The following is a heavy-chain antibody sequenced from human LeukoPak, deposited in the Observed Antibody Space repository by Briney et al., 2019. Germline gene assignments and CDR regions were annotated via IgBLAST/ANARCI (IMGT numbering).Heavy chain of an antibody. CDR2: IYYSGST. CDR3: ARPMVRGSPDAFDI. J-gene: IGHJ3*02. Sequence: MSSETLSLTCTVSGGSISTYYWSWIRQSPGKGLGWIGYIYYSGSTNYNPSLKSRVTISLDTSKPQFSLKLSSVTAADTAVYYCARPMVRGSPDAFDIWGQGTMVTVSS. D-gene: IGHD3-10*01. CDR1: GGSISTYY. V-gene: IGHV4-59*08.